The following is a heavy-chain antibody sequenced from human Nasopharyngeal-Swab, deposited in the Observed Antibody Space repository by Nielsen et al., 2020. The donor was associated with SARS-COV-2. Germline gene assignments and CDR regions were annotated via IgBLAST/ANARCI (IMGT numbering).Heavy chain of an antibody. CDR1: GGTFSSYA. Sequence: SVKVSCKASGGTFSSYAISWVRQAPAQGLEWMGGIIPILGIANYAQKFQGRVTITADKSTSTAYMELSSLRSEDTAVYYCARHTTYYYDSSGYSDGGSFDYWGQGTLVTVSS. V-gene: IGHV1-69*10. J-gene: IGHJ4*02. CDR2: IIPILGIA. D-gene: IGHD3-22*01. CDR3: ARHTTYYYDSSGYSDGGSFDY.